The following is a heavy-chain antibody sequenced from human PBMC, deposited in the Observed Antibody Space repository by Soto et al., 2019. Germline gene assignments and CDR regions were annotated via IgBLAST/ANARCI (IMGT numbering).Heavy chain of an antibody. CDR1: GFTFSSYA. J-gene: IGHJ4*02. D-gene: IGHD3-9*01. CDR2: INDSGGAP. Sequence: QPGGSLRLSCVASGFTFSSYAMTWVRQAPGKGLEWVSSINDSGGAPYYADSVKGRFTISRDNSKNTLYLQMNSLRAEDTAVYYCAKDRGRTWLTTLDNWGQGTLVTVSS. CDR3: AKDRGRTWLTTLDN. V-gene: IGHV3-23*01.